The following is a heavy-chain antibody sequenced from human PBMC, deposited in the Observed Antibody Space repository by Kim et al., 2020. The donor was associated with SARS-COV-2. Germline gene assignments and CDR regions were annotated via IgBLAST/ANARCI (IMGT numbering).Heavy chain of an antibody. CDR2: INAGNGNT. CDR1: GYTFTSYA. Sequence: ASVKVSCKASGYTFTSYAMHWVRQAPGQRLEWMGWINAGNGNTKYSQKFQGRVTITRDTSASTAYMELSSLRSEDTAVYYCARGGRSITGKEGLTGLGMDVWGQGTTVTVSS. J-gene: IGHJ6*02. D-gene: IGHD1-20*01. V-gene: IGHV1-3*01. CDR3: ARGGRSITGKEGLTGLGMDV.